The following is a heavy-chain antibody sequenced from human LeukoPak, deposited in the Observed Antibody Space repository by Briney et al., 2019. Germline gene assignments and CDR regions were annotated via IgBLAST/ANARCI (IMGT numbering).Heavy chain of an antibody. Sequence: GSLRLSFAAPGFTFSLYGMQWVRQAPGKGLEWVAFIRNDGTNRYYADSVKGRFTIFRENSKNTLYLQMNSLRTEDTAVYYCAKDTPGWTFDYGGQGTLVTVPS. CDR1: GFTFSLYG. V-gene: IGHV3-30*02. J-gene: IGHJ4*02. CDR2: IRNDGTNR. CDR3: AKDTPGWTFDY. D-gene: IGHD6-19*01.